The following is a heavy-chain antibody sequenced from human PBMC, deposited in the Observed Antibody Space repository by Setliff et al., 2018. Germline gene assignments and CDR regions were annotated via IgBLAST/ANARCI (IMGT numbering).Heavy chain of an antibody. CDR2: ISAYDGNT. J-gene: IGHJ4*02. Sequence: ASVKVSCKASGYTFTNYGITWVRQAPGQGLEWMGWISAYDGNTRFAQNIQGRVTMTTDTPTSTAYMELRSLRSDDTAVYYCARDFEYGPTRFDYWGQGTLVTVSS. V-gene: IGHV1-18*04. D-gene: IGHD4-17*01. CDR1: GYTFTNYG. CDR3: ARDFEYGPTRFDY.